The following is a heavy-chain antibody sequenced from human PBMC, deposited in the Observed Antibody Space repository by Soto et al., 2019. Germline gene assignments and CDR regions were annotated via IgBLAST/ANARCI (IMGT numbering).Heavy chain of an antibody. V-gene: IGHV3-13*05. CDR2: IGTTGHP. CDR1: GFTFDSYD. D-gene: IGHD6-19*01. Sequence: EVQLVESGGGLMRPGGSLRLSCTASGFTFDSYDMHWVRQRAGKGLEWVAAIGTTGHPYYPGSGKGRFTISRENVKNSLFLQVNDLKAGDTAVYYCARGSSGWYADLDYWGHGTLVTVSP. CDR3: ARGSSGWYADLDY. J-gene: IGHJ4*01.